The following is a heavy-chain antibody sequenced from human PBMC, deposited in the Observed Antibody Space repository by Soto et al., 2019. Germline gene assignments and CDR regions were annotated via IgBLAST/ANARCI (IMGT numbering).Heavy chain of an antibody. D-gene: IGHD1-20*01. CDR1: GFTFSNFA. CDR2: ISYDGSNT. Sequence: QVQLVESGGGVVQPGRSLRLSCAASGFTFSNFAMHWVRQAPGKGLEWVAIISYDGSNTYSADSVKGRFTISRDNSKNTLYLQMNSLRPEDTAVDYGAKATLAHNIPGWWFDPWGQGTLVTVSS. J-gene: IGHJ5*02. CDR3: AKATLAHNIPGWWFDP. V-gene: IGHV3-30-3*01.